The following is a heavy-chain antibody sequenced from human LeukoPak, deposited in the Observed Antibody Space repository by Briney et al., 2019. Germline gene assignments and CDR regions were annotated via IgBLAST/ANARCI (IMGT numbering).Heavy chain of an antibody. J-gene: IGHJ3*02. Sequence: GGSLRLSCAASGFTFSSYSMNWVRQAPGKGLEWVSYISSSSSTIYYADSVKGRFAISRDNSKNTLYLQMNSLRAEDTAVYYCAKDKGYSSSWYPRGAFDIWGQGTMITVSS. CDR3: AKDKGYSSSWYPRGAFDI. CDR1: GFTFSSYS. CDR2: ISSSSSTI. V-gene: IGHV3-48*01. D-gene: IGHD6-13*01.